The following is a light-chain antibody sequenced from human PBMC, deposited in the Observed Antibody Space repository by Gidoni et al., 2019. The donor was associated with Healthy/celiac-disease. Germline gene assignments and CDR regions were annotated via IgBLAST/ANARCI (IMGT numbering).Light chain of an antibody. Sequence: EIVLTQSPGTLSLPPGERATLSCRASQSVSSSYFAWYQQKPGQAPRLLIYGASSRATGSPARFSGSGSGTEFTLTISRLEPEDVAVDYCQQYGSSPRTFGPGTKVDIK. CDR2: GAS. CDR1: QSVSSSY. J-gene: IGKJ3*01. V-gene: IGKV3-20*01. CDR3: QQYGSSPRT.